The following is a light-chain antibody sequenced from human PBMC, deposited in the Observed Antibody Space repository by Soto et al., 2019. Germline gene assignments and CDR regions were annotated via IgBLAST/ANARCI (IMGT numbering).Light chain of an antibody. V-gene: IGKV4-1*01. CDR1: LICLLTSNNRNY. J-gene: IGKJ5*01. CDR3: QQYYSSPST. Sequence: IVMIQSPKSLAVSLAERTTLQCKFSLICLLTSNNRNYLAWYQQKPGQPPKLLIYWASSRESGVPDRFSASGSGTDFTLTITGLQAQDVAIYYCQQYYSSPSTFGQGTRLEIK. CDR2: WAS.